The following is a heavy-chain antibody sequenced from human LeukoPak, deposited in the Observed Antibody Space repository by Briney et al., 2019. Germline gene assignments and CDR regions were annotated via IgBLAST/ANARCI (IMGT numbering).Heavy chain of an antibody. CDR1: GITFRSYG. CDR2: TRGSGAYT. CDR3: AKGSALGYSSSWYLNS. Sequence: GGSPRLSCAASGITFRSYGMNWGRPAPGEGLGGISPTRGSGAYTYYADSVKGRFTISRDNSKDTLYLQMNSLKVDDTALYYRAKGSALGYSSSWYLNSWGQGTLVTVSS. D-gene: IGHD6-13*01. V-gene: IGHV3-23*01. J-gene: IGHJ4*02.